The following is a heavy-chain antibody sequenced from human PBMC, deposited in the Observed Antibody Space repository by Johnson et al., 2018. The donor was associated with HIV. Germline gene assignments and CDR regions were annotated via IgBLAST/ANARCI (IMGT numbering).Heavy chain of an antibody. CDR1: GFTFSSYG. V-gene: IGHV3-30*02. J-gene: IGHJ3*02. CDR3: AKIIGYSSGLEI. CDR2: IRSDGSNK. D-gene: IGHD6-19*01. Sequence: QVQLVESGGGVVQPGGSLRLSCAASGFTFSSYGMHWVRQAPGKGLEWVAFIRSDGSNKYYADSVKGRFTISRDNSKNTLYLQMNSLRAEDTAVYYCAKIIGYSSGLEIWGQGTMVTVSS.